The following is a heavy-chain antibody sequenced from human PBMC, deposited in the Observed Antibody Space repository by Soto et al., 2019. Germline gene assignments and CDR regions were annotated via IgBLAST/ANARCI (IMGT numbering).Heavy chain of an antibody. CDR3: ARGTMMSVRQWLVEGRPAGDFQH. CDR2: MNPNSGNT. J-gene: IGHJ1*01. V-gene: IGHV1-8*01. D-gene: IGHD6-19*01. CDR1: GYTFTSYD. Sequence: ASVKVSCKASGYTFTSYDINWVRQAPGQGLEGMGWMNPNSGNTGYAQKFQGRVPMTRTTSITTAYMQLSSLRSEDTAVYYCARGTMMSVRQWLVEGRPAGDFQHWGQGTLVTVPS.